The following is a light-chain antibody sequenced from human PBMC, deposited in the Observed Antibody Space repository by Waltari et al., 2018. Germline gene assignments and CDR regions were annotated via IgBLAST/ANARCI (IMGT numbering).Light chain of an antibody. CDR2: EGS. Sequence: QSALTQPASLSGSPGQSITISCTGSSSDVGSYNLVSWYQLRPGKAPKLLIYEGSKRPSGVSKRFSGSKSGHTASLTIAGLQTEDEADYYCCSYAGSTSPRVFGGGTKLSVL. CDR3: CSYAGSTSPRV. CDR1: SSDVGSYNL. V-gene: IGLV2-23*01. J-gene: IGLJ3*02.